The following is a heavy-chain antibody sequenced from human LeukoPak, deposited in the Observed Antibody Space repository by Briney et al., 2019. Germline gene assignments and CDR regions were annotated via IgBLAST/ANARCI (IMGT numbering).Heavy chain of an antibody. CDR1: GFTFSGHA. J-gene: IGHJ4*02. Sequence: GGSLRLSCAASGFTFSGHAMGWVRQAPGKGLEWVSAMSGNGGSIGYADSVKGRFTISRDNSKNTLYLQMNSLRAEDTAVYYCAKDYDFWSGYYPDWGQGTLVTVSS. D-gene: IGHD3-3*01. V-gene: IGHV3-23*01. CDR3: AKDYDFWSGYYPD. CDR2: MSGNGGSI.